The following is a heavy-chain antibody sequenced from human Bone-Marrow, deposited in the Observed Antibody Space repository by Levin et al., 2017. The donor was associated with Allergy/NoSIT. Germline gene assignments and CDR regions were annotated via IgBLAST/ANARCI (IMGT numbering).Heavy chain of an antibody. CDR3: DSVIIWNQYYLDV. CDR1: GYSISSDYY. D-gene: IGHD2/OR15-2a*01. CDR2: IYYNGST. J-gene: IGHJ6*02. V-gene: IGHV4-38-2*01. Sequence: SETLSLTCAVSGYSISSDYYWGWIRQPPGKGLEWIGSIYYNGSTYYNPSLKSRVTILVDTSKNQFSLKLNSVTAADTAVYYCDSVIIWNQYYLDVWGQGTTVTVSS.